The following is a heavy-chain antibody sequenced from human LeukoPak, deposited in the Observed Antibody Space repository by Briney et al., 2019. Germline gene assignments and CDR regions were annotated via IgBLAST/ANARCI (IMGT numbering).Heavy chain of an antibody. CDR1: GGSISSSNW. Sequence: ASETLSLTCAVSGGSISSSNWWSWVRQPPGKGLEWIGYIYYSGSTNYNPSLKSRVTISVDTSKNQFSLKLSSVTAADTAVYYCARAGTTVTTHYYYYYMDVWGKGTTVTISS. CDR2: IYYSGST. V-gene: IGHV4-4*02. D-gene: IGHD4-17*01. J-gene: IGHJ6*03. CDR3: ARAGTTVTTHYYYYYMDV.